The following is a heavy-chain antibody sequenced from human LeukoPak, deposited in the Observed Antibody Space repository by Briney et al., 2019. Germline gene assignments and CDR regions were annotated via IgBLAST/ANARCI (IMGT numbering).Heavy chain of an antibody. J-gene: IGHJ3*02. CDR1: GGSISSYY. CDR2: IYYSGST. Sequence: SEILSLTCTVSGGSISSYYWSWIRQPPGKGLEWIGYIYYSGSTNYNPSLKSRVTISVDTSKNQFSLKLSSVTAADTAVYYCARDTSDDYGDYGDAFDIWGQGTMVTVSS. D-gene: IGHD4-17*01. CDR3: ARDTSDDYGDYGDAFDI. V-gene: IGHV4-59*01.